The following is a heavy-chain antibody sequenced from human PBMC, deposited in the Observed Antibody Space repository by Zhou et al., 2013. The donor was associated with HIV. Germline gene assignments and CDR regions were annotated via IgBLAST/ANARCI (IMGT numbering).Heavy chain of an antibody. CDR2: IIPIFGTA. CDR1: GGTFSSYA. CDR3: ARHRRYGDNSYAFXI. Sequence: QVHLVQSGAEVKRPGASVKVSCKASGGTFSSYAISWVRQAPGQGLEWMGGIIPIFGTANYAQKFQGRVTITADESTSTAYMELSSLRSEDTAVYYXARHRRYGDNSYAFXIWGQGTMVTVSS. V-gene: IGHV1-69*13. D-gene: IGHD2-21*01. J-gene: IGHJ3*02.